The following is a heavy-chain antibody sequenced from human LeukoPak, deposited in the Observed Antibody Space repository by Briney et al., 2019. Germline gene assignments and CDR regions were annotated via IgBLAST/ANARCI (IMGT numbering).Heavy chain of an antibody. D-gene: IGHD1-26*01. Sequence: SETLSLTCNVSGASISSYYWNWIRQPPGKGLEWIGYIYTSDRTNYNPSLMSRVTMSVDTSKNHVSLNLTSVTAADTAVYYCASSYSGSYPFDYWGQGNLATVSS. CDR3: ASSYSGSYPFDY. J-gene: IGHJ4*02. CDR1: GASISSYY. CDR2: IYTSDRT. V-gene: IGHV4-4*09.